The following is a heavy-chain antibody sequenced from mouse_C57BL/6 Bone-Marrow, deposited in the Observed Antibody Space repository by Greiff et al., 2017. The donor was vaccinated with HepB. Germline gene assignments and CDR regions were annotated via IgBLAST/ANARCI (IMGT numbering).Heavy chain of an antibody. V-gene: IGHV1-80*01. Sequence: RVESGASVKISCQASGYAFSSYWMNWVKQRPGKGLEWIGQIYPGDGDTNYNGKFKGKATLTADKSSSTAYMQLSSLTSEDSAVYFCARRVWLLFDYWGQGTTLTVSS. CDR2: IYPGDGDT. J-gene: IGHJ2*01. CDR1: GYAFSSYW. CDR3: ARRVWLLFDY. D-gene: IGHD1-2*01.